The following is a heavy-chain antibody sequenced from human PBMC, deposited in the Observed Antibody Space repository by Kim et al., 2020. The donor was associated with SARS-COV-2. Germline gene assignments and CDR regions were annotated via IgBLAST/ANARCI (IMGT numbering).Heavy chain of an antibody. CDR3: ARLGILTGGEA. V-gene: IGHV3-48*01. D-gene: IGHD3-9*01. Sequence: GGSLRLSCAASGFTFSSYSMNWVRQAPGKGLEWVSYISSSGSTIYYADSVKGRFTISRDNAKNSLYLQMNSLRGEDTAVYYCARLGILTGGEAWGQGTTVTVS. CDR1: GFTFSSYS. J-gene: IGHJ6*02. CDR2: ISSSGSTI.